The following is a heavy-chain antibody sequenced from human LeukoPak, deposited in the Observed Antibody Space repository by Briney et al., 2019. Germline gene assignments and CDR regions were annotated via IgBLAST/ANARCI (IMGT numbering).Heavy chain of an antibody. J-gene: IGHJ5*02. Sequence: SETLSLTCAVYGGSFSGYYWSWIRQPPGKGLEWIGEINHSGSTNYNPSLKSRVTISVDTSKNQFSLKLSSVTAADTAVYYCARGRGYYYDSSGYYIGEINWFDPWGQGTLVTVSS. V-gene: IGHV4-34*01. D-gene: IGHD3-22*01. CDR3: ARGRGYYYDSSGYYIGEINWFDP. CDR1: GGSFSGYY. CDR2: INHSGST.